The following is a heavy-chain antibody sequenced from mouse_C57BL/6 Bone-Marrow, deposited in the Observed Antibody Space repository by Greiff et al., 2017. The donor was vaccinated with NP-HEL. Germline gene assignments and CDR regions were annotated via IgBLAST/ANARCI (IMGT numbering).Heavy chain of an antibody. CDR2: IYPGNSDT. CDR1: GYTFTSYW. D-gene: IGHD4-1*01. Sequence: EVQLQQSGTVLARPGASVKMSCKTSGYTFTSYWMHWVKQRPGQGLEWIGAIYPGNSDTSYNQKFKGKAKLTAVTSASTAYMELSSLTNEDSAVYYCTREGPGTGFFFDYWGQCTTLTVSS. J-gene: IGHJ2*01. V-gene: IGHV1-5*01. CDR3: TREGPGTGFFFDY.